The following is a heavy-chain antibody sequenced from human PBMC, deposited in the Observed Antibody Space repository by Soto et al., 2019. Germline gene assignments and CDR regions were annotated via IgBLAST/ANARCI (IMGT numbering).Heavy chain of an antibody. D-gene: IGHD6-25*01. J-gene: IGHJ3*02. CDR1: GGSISSSIYY. CDR3: ARLYIAADAFDI. Sequence: SETLSLTCTVSGGSISSSIYYWGWIRQPPGKGLEWIGSIYYSGSTYYNPSLKSRVTISVDTSKNQFSLKLSSVTAADTAVYYCARLYIAADAFDIWGQGTMVTVSS. V-gene: IGHV4-39*01. CDR2: IYYSGST.